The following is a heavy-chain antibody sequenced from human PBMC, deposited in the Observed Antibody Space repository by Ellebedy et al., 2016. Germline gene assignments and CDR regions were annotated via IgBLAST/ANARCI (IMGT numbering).Heavy chain of an antibody. CDR1: GFTFSDHS. Sequence: GGSLRLSCAASGFTFSDHSMSWVRQAPGRRLEWVSSISSLNTYTDYGDSVKGRFTVSRDNANNSLYLQMNRLRSEDTAVYYCARDSIDYFDDDYYSYFDFWGQGTLVTVSS. V-gene: IGHV3-21*06. CDR2: ISSLNTYT. CDR3: ARDSIDYFDDDYYSYFDF. J-gene: IGHJ4*02. D-gene: IGHD2/OR15-2a*01.